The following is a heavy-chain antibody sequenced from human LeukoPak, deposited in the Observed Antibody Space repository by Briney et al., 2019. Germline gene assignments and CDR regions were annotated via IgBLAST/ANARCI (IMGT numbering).Heavy chain of an antibody. CDR3: ARRRMGPFDY. CDR2: IYYSGST. V-gene: IGHV4-59*08. D-gene: IGHD2-8*01. Sequence: PSETLSLTCTVSGGSISSYHWSWIRQPPGKGLEWIGYIYYSGSTNYNPSLKSRVTISVDTSKNQFSLKLSSVTAADTAVYYCARRRMGPFDYWGQGTLVTVSS. CDR1: GGSISSYH. J-gene: IGHJ4*02.